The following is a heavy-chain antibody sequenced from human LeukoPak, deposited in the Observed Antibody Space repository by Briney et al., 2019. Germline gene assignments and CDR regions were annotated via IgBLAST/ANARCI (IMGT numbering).Heavy chain of an antibody. J-gene: IGHJ5*02. CDR3: AKDGLGHSSGWYSNWFDP. CDR2: IKQDGSEK. V-gene: IGHV3-7*01. D-gene: IGHD6-19*01. CDR1: GFTCSSYW. Sequence: GGSLRLSCAASGFTCSSYWMSWVRQAPGKGLEWVANIKQDGSEKYYVDSVKGRFTISRDNAKNSLFLQMNSLRAEDTAVYYCAKDGLGHSSGWYSNWFDPWGQGTLVTVSS.